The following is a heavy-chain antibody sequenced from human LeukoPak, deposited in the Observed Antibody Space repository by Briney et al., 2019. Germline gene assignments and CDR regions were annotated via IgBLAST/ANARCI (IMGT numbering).Heavy chain of an antibody. V-gene: IGHV3-49*04. CDR3: TRYKRGYSYGYLDY. D-gene: IGHD5-18*01. CDR2: IRSKAYGGTT. Sequence: GRSLRLSCTASGFTFGDYAMSWVRLAPGKGLEWVGFIRSKAYGGTTEYAASVKGRFTISRDDSKSIAYLQMNSLKTEDTAVYYCTRYKRGYSYGYLDYWGQGTLVTVSS. J-gene: IGHJ4*02. CDR1: GFTFGDYA.